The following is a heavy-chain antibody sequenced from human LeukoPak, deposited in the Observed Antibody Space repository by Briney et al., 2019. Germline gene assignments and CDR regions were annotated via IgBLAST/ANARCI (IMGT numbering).Heavy chain of an antibody. CDR2: ISGTGATT. J-gene: IGHJ4*02. CDR1: GFIFNNYA. V-gene: IGHV3-23*01. CDR3: AKDQRFGDLDDY. D-gene: IGHD3-10*01. Sequence: QPGGSLRLSCGASGFIFNNYAMSWVRQAPGKGLEWVSSISGTGATTYYADSVKGRFAISRDNSKNTLYLQMSSLRAEDTAVYYCAKDQRFGDLDDYRGQGTLVTVSS.